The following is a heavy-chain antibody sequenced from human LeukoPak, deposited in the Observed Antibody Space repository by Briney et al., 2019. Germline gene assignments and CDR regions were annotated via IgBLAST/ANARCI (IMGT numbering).Heavy chain of an antibody. Sequence: GGSLRPSCAASVFTFSSYWMHWVRQAPGKGRVWVSRINSDGSSTSYADSVKGRFTISRDNAKNTLYLQMNSLRAEDTAVYYCARDSYYDFWSGYPDYWGQGTLVTVSS. CDR2: INSDGSST. V-gene: IGHV3-74*01. CDR3: ARDSYYDFWSGYPDY. D-gene: IGHD3-3*01. J-gene: IGHJ4*02. CDR1: VFTFSSYW.